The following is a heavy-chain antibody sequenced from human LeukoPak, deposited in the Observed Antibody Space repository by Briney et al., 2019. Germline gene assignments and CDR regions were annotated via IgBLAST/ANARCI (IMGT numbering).Heavy chain of an antibody. CDR2: ISWNSGNI. J-gene: IGHJ6*03. D-gene: IGHD2-15*01. Sequence: GGSLRLSCAASGFTFGDYSMHWDRQAPGKGLEWVSGISWNSGNIGYADSVKGRFTISRDNAKNFVYLQMNSLRIEDTALYYCAKDNGGPAHYNFYYMDVWGEGTTVTVSS. CDR1: GFTFGDYS. V-gene: IGHV3-9*01. CDR3: AKDNGGPAHYNFYYMDV.